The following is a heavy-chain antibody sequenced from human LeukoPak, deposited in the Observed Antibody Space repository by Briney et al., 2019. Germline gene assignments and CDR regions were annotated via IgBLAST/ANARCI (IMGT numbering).Heavy chain of an antibody. CDR1: GGTFSSYA. CDR3: ASRIAAAGMVVVPRAFDI. Sequence: SVKVSCRASGGTFSSYAISWVRQAPGQGLEWMGGIIPIFGTANYAQKFQGRVTITTDESTSTAYMELSSLRSEDTAVYYCASRIAAAGMVVVPRAFDIWGQGTMVTVSS. CDR2: IIPIFGTA. J-gene: IGHJ3*02. V-gene: IGHV1-69*05. D-gene: IGHD6-13*01.